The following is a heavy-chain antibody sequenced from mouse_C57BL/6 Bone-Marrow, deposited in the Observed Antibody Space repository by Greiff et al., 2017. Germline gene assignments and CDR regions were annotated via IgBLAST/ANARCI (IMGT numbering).Heavy chain of an antibody. CDR3: VRWGYGSSYGFDY. J-gene: IGHJ2*01. Sequence: EVQLVESGGGLVQPKGSLKLSCAASGFSFNTYAMNWVRQAPGKGLEWVARIRSKSNNYATYYADSVKDRFTISRDDSESMLYLQMNNLKTEDTAMYYCVRWGYGSSYGFDYWGQGTTLTVSS. D-gene: IGHD1-1*01. V-gene: IGHV10-1*01. CDR1: GFSFNTYA. CDR2: IRSKSNNYAT.